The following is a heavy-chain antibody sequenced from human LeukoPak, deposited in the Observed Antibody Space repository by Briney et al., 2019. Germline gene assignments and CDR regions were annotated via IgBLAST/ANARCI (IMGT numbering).Heavy chain of an antibody. Sequence: GGSLRLSCAASGFTFSSYSMNWVRQAPGKGLEWVSSISSSSSYIYYADSVKGRFTISRDNAKNSLYLQMNSLRAEDTAVYYCARGLGSYYGGDYWGQGTLATVSS. CDR1: GFTFSSYS. V-gene: IGHV3-21*01. CDR2: ISSSSSYI. CDR3: ARGLGSYYGGDY. D-gene: IGHD1-26*01. J-gene: IGHJ4*02.